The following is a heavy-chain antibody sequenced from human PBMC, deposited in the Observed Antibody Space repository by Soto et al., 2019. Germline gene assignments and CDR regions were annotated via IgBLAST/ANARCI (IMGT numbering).Heavy chain of an antibody. J-gene: IGHJ5*02. CDR2: FDPEDGET. V-gene: IGHV1-24*01. D-gene: IGHD1-7*01. Sequence: GASVKVSCKVSGYTLTELSMHWVRQAPGKGLEWMGGFDPEDGETIYAQKFQGRVTMTEDTSTDTAYMELSSLRSEDTAVYYCATNLLNLELANFVWFVPCGQGTLFSVSS. CDR3: ATNLLNLELANFVWFVP. CDR1: GYTLTELS.